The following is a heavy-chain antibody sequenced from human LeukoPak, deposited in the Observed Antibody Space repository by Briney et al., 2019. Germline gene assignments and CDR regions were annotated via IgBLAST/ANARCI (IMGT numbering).Heavy chain of an antibody. CDR2: ISGSGGST. Sequence: GGSLRLSCAASGFTFSSYAMSWVRHAPGKGLEWVSAISGSGGSTYYADSVKGRFTISRDNSKNTLYLQMNSLRAEDTAVYYCAKDGRMITFGGVIVPYYFDYWGQGTLVTVSS. CDR3: AKDGRMITFGGVIVPYYFDY. D-gene: IGHD3-16*02. J-gene: IGHJ4*02. V-gene: IGHV3-23*01. CDR1: GFTFSSYA.